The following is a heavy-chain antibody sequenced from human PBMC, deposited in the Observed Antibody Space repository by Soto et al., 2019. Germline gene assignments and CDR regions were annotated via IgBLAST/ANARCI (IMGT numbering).Heavy chain of an antibody. CDR1: GFTFSSYA. J-gene: IGHJ6*02. V-gene: IGHV3-30-3*01. CDR3: ARGDSWFDPIAGGMDV. D-gene: IGHD6-13*01. Sequence: QVQLVESGGGVVQPGRSLRLSCAASGFTFSSYAMHWVRQAPGKGLEWVAVISYDGSNKYYADSVKGRFTISRDNSKNTLYLQMNSLRAEDTAVYYCARGDSWFDPIAGGMDVWGQGTTVTVSS. CDR2: ISYDGSNK.